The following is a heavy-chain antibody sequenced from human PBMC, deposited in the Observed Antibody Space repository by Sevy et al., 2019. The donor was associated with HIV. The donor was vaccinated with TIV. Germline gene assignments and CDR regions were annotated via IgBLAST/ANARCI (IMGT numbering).Heavy chain of an antibody. CDR3: AGGGYDNGGSFDAFDI. D-gene: IGHD3-22*01. J-gene: IGHJ3*02. CDR2: IYGSSGGT. Sequence: GGSLRLSCKPSGFTFISYAMSWVRQAPGKGLEWVSTIYGSSGGTYYADSVKGRFTISRDNSKNTLYLQMNSLRTEDTAVYYCAGGGYDNGGSFDAFDIWGQGTMVTVSS. V-gene: IGHV3-23*01. CDR1: GFTFISYA.